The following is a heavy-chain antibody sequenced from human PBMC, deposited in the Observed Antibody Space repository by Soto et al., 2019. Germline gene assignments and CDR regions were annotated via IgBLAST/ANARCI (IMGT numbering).Heavy chain of an antibody. CDR3: ASGQVTTVTTYNWFDP. CDR1: GYTFTSYD. Sequence: ASVKVSCRASGYTFTSYDINWVRQATGQGLEWMGWMNPNSGNTGYAQKFQGRVTMTRNTSIGTAYMELSSLRSEDTAVYYCASGQVTTVTTYNWFDPWGQGTLVTVSS. CDR2: MNPNSGNT. V-gene: IGHV1-8*01. J-gene: IGHJ5*02. D-gene: IGHD4-17*01.